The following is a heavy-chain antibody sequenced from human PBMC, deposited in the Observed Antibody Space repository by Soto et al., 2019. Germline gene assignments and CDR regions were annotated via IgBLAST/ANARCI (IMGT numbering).Heavy chain of an antibody. J-gene: IGHJ4*02. CDR2: IDTSGSN. CDR1: GGSISNYY. CDR3: ARGGQDFWSGTFEY. V-gene: IGHV4-4*07. Sequence: SETLSRTCTVSGGSISNYYCNCIRQPSWKGLEWIVRIDTSGSNNYNPSLKSRVTMSVDTSKQEFSLKLSSVTAADTALYYCARGGQDFWSGTFEYWARGAMVTLSS. D-gene: IGHD3-3*01.